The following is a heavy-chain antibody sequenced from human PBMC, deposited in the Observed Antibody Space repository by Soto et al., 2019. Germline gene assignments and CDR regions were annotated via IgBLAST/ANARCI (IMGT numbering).Heavy chain of an antibody. Sequence: QVQLVESGGGVVQPGGSLRLSCAASGFTFSSYGMQWVRQSPGEGLEWVGIMAHDGSNQYYGESVKGRFTISRDNSKNTLYLQMDSLRPEDTAVYYCARSSGGSSYYPPDYWGQGTLVTVSS. D-gene: IGHD3-22*01. V-gene: IGHV3-30*03. CDR3: ARSSGGSSYYPPDY. CDR1: GFTFSSYG. J-gene: IGHJ4*02. CDR2: MAHDGSNQ.